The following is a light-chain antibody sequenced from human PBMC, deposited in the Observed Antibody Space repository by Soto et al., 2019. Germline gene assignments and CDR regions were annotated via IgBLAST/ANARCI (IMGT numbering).Light chain of an antibody. V-gene: IGKV1-12*01. CDR2: AAS. CDR1: QGVGSW. Sequence: DIQMTQSPSSVSASVGERVTLTCRASQGVGSWVAWYQQKPGEAPKLLISAASRLSSGVPSRFSGSGSSTNFTLPVSSLQAEDFVTYYYQYTSSFPVLSFGGGTKVDIK. J-gene: IGKJ4*01. CDR3: QYTSSFPVLS.